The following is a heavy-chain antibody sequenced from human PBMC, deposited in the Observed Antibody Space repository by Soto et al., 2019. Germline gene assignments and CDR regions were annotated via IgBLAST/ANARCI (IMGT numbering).Heavy chain of an antibody. D-gene: IGHD1-1*01. J-gene: IGHJ5*02. CDR3: VRDGTKTLRDWFDP. CDR2: IYATGTT. CDR1: GASITGFY. Sequence: SETLSLTCTVSGASITGFYWSWIRKSAGKGLEWIGRIYATGTTDYNPSLKSRVMMSVDTSKKQFSLKLRSVTAADTAVYYCVRDGTKTLRDWFDPWGQGISVTVSS. V-gene: IGHV4-4*07.